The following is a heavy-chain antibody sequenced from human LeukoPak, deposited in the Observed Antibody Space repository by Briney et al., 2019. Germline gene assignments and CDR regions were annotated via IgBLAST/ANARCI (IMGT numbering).Heavy chain of an antibody. Sequence: PGGSLRLSCAASGFTFSSYSMNWVRQAPGKGLEWVSSISSSSSYIYYADSVKGRFTISRDNAKNSLYLQMNSLRAEDTAVYYCARGGGYRYGDRYYFVYWGQGTLVTVSS. CDR1: GFTFSSYS. V-gene: IGHV3-21*01. D-gene: IGHD5-18*01. J-gene: IGHJ4*02. CDR3: ARGGGYRYGDRYYFVY. CDR2: ISSSSSYI.